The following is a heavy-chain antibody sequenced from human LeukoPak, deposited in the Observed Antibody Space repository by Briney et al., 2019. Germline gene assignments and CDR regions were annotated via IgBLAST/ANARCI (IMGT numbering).Heavy chain of an antibody. D-gene: IGHD6-13*01. J-gene: IGHJ5*02. CDR3: ARVVAAAGINWSAP. CDR2: ISAYNGNT. V-gene: IGHV1-18*01. Sequence: ASVKVSCKASGYTFTSYGISWVRQAPGQGLEWMGWISAYNGNTNYAQKLQGRVTMTTDTSTSTAYMELRSLRSDDTAVYYCARVVAAAGINWSAPWGQGPRATVPS. CDR1: GYTFTSYG.